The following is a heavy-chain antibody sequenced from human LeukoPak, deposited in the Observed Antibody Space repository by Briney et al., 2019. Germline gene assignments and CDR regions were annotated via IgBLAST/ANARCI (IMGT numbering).Heavy chain of an antibody. Sequence: PSETLSLTCAVYGGSFSGYYWSWSRQPAGKGLEWIGEINPSGSTNCNPSLKSRVTISVDTSKNQFSLKLSSVTAADTAVYYCARRAGSGSRFTHYYYYYYMDVWDKGTTVTISS. CDR1: GGSFSGYY. CDR3: ARRAGSGSRFTHYYYYYYMDV. D-gene: IGHD3-10*01. J-gene: IGHJ6*03. V-gene: IGHV4-34*01. CDR2: INPSGST.